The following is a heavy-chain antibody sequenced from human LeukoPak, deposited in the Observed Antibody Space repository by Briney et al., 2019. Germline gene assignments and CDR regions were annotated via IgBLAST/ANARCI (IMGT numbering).Heavy chain of an antibody. D-gene: IGHD2-8*01. V-gene: IGHV1-69*13. CDR1: GGTFSSYA. J-gene: IGHJ5*02. CDR2: IIPIFGTA. CDR3: ARGPLMVYDNWFDP. Sequence: ASVKVSCKASGGTFSSYAISWVRQAPGQGLEWMGGIIPIFGTANYAQKFQGRVTITADESTSTAYMELSSLRSEDTAVYYCARGPLMVYDNWFDPWGQGTLVTVSS.